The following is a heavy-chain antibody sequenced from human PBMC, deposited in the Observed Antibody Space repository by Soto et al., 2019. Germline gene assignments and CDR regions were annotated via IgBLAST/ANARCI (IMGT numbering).Heavy chain of an antibody. CDR3: ASIGYYGYHKPADDY. CDR2: INAGNGNT. D-gene: IGHD5-12*01. Sequence: ASVKVSCQASGYTFTSYAIHWARQAPGQRLEWMGWINAGNGNTKYSHKFQVRVTITRDTPAITAYMELSSLRADDTAVYYCASIGYYGYHKPADDYSGRGTLVTVSS. CDR1: GYTFTSYA. J-gene: IGHJ4*02. V-gene: IGHV1-3*01.